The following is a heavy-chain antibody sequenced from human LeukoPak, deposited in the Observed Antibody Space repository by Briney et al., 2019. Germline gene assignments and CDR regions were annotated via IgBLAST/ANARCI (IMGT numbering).Heavy chain of an antibody. J-gene: IGHJ5*02. Sequence: ASVKVSSKASGYTLTGYYMHWARQAPGQGLEWIGWMNPNSGGTKYAKKFQGSVTMARDTSISTAYMELSGLRSDDTAMYYCARDKLGLGELSLYDQWGQGALVTVFS. D-gene: IGHD3-16*02. V-gene: IGHV1-2*02. CDR3: ARDKLGLGELSLYDQ. CDR2: MNPNSGGT. CDR1: GYTLTGYY.